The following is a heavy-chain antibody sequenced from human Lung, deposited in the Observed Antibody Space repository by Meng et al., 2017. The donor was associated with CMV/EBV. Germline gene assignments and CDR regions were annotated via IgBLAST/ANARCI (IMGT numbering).Heavy chain of an antibody. D-gene: IGHD2-15*01. CDR3: ARMVVAPLVFDY. Sequence: SQTLSLTCAVYGGSFSGYYWSWIRQPPGKGLEWIGEINHSGSTNYNPSLKSRVTISVDTSKNQFSLKLSSVTAADTAVYYCARMVVAPLVFDYWGQGPLVTASS. V-gene: IGHV4-34*01. CDR1: GGSFSGYY. CDR2: INHSGST. J-gene: IGHJ4*02.